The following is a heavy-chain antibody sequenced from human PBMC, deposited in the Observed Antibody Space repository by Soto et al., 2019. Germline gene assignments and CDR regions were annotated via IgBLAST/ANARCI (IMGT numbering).Heavy chain of an antibody. CDR3: TRDMPTAGYIDFDQ. V-gene: IGHV1-3*01. J-gene: IGHJ4*02. CDR2: INAGSSDT. Sequence: QVDLVQSGAEVKEPGASVRVSCEASGYSFTSYGMHWVRQAPGQRLEWMGWINAGSSDTRYSPEFQARVTITRDTTPSTPYMEMNSLRSEDTAVYDCTRDMPTAGYIDFDQWGQGTLVTVSS. CDR1: GYSFTSYG. D-gene: IGHD3-9*01.